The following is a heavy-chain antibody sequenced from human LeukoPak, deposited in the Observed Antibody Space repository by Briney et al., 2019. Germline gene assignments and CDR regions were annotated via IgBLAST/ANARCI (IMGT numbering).Heavy chain of an antibody. CDR2: VYYSGGT. V-gene: IGHV4-39*01. D-gene: IGHD5-18*01. Sequence: RASETLSLTSAFAFNSSSYSMNYFRWIRQSPGKGLEWIGSVYYSGGTYYNPSLKSRVTISVDTSKNQFSLNLSSVTAADTAAYICASHIICPDVDTPIISTWYSDLWGRGTLVTVSS. CDR1: FNSSSYSMNY. CDR3: ASHIICPDVDTPIISTWYSDL. J-gene: IGHJ2*01.